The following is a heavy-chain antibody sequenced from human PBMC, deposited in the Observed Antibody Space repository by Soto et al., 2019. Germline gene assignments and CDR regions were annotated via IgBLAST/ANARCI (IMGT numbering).Heavy chain of an antibody. CDR1: GGTFSSYA. D-gene: IGHD3-3*01. CDR3: ARMGFLEWLSFFDY. V-gene: IGHV1-69*13. CDR2: IIPIFGTA. Sequence: GASVKVSCKASGGTFSSYAISWVRQAPGQGLEWMGGIIPIFGTANYAQKFQGRVTITADESTSTAYMELSSLRSEDTAVYYCARMGFLEWLSFFDYWGQGTLVTVSS. J-gene: IGHJ4*02.